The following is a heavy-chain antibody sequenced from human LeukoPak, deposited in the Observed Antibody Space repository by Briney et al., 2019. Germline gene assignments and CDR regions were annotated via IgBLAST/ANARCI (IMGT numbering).Heavy chain of an antibody. CDR2: ISAYNGNT. D-gene: IGHD3-10*01. Sequence: ASVKVSCKASGYTFTSYAMHWVRQAPGQGLEWMGWISAYNGNTNYAQKLQGRVTMTTDTSTSTAYMELRSLRSDDTAVYYCARWGTAWFGEGGLGYYYYYMDVWGKGTTVTISS. CDR3: ARWGTAWFGEGGLGYYYYYMDV. CDR1: GYTFTSYA. V-gene: IGHV1-18*01. J-gene: IGHJ6*03.